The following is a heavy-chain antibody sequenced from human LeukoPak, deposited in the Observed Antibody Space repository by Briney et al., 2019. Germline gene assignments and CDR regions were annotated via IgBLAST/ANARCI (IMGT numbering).Heavy chain of an antibody. CDR3: ATPRIGGPGIDF. CDR1: GDSINNNY. V-gene: IGHV4-59*04. Sequence: PSETLSLTCTVSGDSINNNYWSWIRQPPAKGLEWIGNIYYSGTTYYSPSLRSRVTMSVDTSKSQFSLRLRSVSAEDTAVYYCATPRIGGPGIDFWGLGTLVTVSS. CDR2: IYYSGTT. D-gene: IGHD1-14*01. J-gene: IGHJ4*02.